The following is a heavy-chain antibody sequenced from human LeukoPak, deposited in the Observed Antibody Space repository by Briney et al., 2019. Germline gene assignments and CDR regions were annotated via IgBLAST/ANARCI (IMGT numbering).Heavy chain of an antibody. D-gene: IGHD2-15*01. CDR1: GFTFSSYA. Sequence: PGGSLRLSCAASGFTFSSYAMSWVRQSPGKGLEWVSAISGSGGNTYSADSVKGRCTISRDNSKKTLFLHMNSLRVEDTAVYYCTRDDDCSGGACYFGYWGQGTLVTVSS. J-gene: IGHJ4*02. V-gene: IGHV3-23*01. CDR2: ISGSGGNT. CDR3: TRDDDCSGGACYFGY.